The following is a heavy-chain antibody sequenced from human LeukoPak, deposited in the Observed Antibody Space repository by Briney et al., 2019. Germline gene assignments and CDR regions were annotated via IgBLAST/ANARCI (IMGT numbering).Heavy chain of an antibody. Sequence: GGSLRLSCAASGFTFSSYWMGWVRQAPGKGLEWVANIKQDGSEKYYVDSVKGRFTISRDNAKNSLYLQMNSLRAEDTAVYYCAREGGRDVLRFLEWPYYYYYYMDVWGKGTTVTVSS. CDR3: AREGGRDVLRFLEWPYYYYYYMDV. CDR1: GFTFSSYW. V-gene: IGHV3-7*01. CDR2: IKQDGSEK. J-gene: IGHJ6*03. D-gene: IGHD3-3*01.